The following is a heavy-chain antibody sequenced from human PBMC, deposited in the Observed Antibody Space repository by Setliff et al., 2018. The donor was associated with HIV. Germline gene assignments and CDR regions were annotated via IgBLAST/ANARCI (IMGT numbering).Heavy chain of an antibody. V-gene: IGHV4-39*01. Sequence: SETLSLTCSVSGDSINRTDHYWGWIRQSPGKRLEWIGSVSQGGSTYYNPSLKSRITISVDRSKNLFSLKLTSVTAADQGVYYCARVPVAGANWFDPWGLGTLVTVSS. CDR3: ARVPVAGANWFDP. CDR1: GDSINRTDHY. CDR2: VSQGGST. J-gene: IGHJ5*02. D-gene: IGHD2-21*01.